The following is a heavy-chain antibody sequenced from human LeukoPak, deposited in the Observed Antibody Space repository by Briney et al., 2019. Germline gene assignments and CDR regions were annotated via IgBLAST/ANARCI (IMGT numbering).Heavy chain of an antibody. V-gene: IGHV3-23*01. D-gene: IGHD5-12*01. CDR2: ISGSGGAT. CDR3: AREGGYSGYDPYYYYYYMDV. J-gene: IGHJ6*03. Sequence: GGSLRLSCAASGFTFSNYGMSWVRQAPGKGLEWVSGISGSGGATYYADSVKGRFAISRDNSKNTLFLRMNSLRAEDTAVYYCAREGGYSGYDPYYYYYYMDVWGKGTTVTVSS. CDR1: GFTFSNYG.